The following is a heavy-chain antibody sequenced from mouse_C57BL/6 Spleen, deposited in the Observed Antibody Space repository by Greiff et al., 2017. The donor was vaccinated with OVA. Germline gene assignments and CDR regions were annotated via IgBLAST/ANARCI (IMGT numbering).Heavy chain of an antibody. V-gene: IGHV1-50*01. CDR2: IDPSDSYT. CDR1: GYTFTSYW. J-gene: IGHJ3*01. Sequence: QVQLQQPGAELVKPGASVKLSCKASGYTFTSYWMQWVKQRPGQGLEWIGEIDPSDSYTNNNQKFKGKATLTVDTSSSTAYMQLSSLTSEDSAVYYCAREDSNTAWFAYWGQGTLVTVSA. CDR3: AREDSNTAWFAY. D-gene: IGHD2-5*01.